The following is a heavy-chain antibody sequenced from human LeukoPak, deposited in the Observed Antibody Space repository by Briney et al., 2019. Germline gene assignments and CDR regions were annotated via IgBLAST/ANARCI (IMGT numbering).Heavy chain of an antibody. Sequence: GRSLRLSCVASGFPFSSYSIHWVRQAPGKGLEWVAVISYDGSIKYYADSVKGRFTISGDNSKNTLLLQLNSLKAEDTAVYYCARDLGRSGIGVVIYWYFDLWGRGTLVTVSS. J-gene: IGHJ2*01. V-gene: IGHV3-30-3*01. CDR2: ISYDGSIK. CDR1: GFPFSSYS. CDR3: ARDLGRSGIGVVIYWYFDL. D-gene: IGHD3-22*01.